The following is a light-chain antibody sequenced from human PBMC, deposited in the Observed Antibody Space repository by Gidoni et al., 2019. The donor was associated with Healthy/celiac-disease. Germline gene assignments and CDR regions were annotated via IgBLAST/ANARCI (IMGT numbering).Light chain of an antibody. CDR2: GAS. CDR3: QQYGSSPWT. Sequence: EIVLTQSPGTLSLSPGERATLSCRASQSVSSSYLAWYQQKPGQAPRLLIYGASSRATGIPGRFSGSGSGTDFTRTISRLEPEDFAVYYCQQYGSSPWTFXQXTKVEIK. V-gene: IGKV3-20*01. CDR1: QSVSSSY. J-gene: IGKJ1*01.